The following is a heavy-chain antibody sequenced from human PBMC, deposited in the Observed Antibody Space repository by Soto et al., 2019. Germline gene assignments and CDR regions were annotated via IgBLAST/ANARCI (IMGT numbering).Heavy chain of an antibody. V-gene: IGHV3-23*01. CDR3: GRTFRDGLLGLDP. D-gene: IGHD3-16*01. Sequence: GGPRRLSGAASGSTFSSYALSWVRQAPGKGLEWVSAISGSGGSTYYADSVKGRFTISRDNSKNTLYLQMTSLRAEDAAIYYCGRTFRDGLLGLDPWGQGTLVTVSS. CDR2: ISGSGGST. CDR1: GSTFSSYA. J-gene: IGHJ5*02.